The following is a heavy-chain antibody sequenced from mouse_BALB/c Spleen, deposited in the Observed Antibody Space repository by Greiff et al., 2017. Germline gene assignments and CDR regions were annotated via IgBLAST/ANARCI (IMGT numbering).Heavy chain of an antibody. CDR1: GYTFTDYV. CDR3: AREGVLYAMDY. V-gene: IGHV1-77*01. CDR2: IYPGSGST. Sequence: QVQLKQSGPELVKPGASVKMSCKASGYTFTDYVISWVKQRTGQGLEWIGEIYPGSGSTYYNEKFKGKTTLTADKSSNTAYMQLSSLTSEDSAVYFCAREGVLYAMDYWGQGTSVTVSS. D-gene: IGHD2-14*01. J-gene: IGHJ4*01.